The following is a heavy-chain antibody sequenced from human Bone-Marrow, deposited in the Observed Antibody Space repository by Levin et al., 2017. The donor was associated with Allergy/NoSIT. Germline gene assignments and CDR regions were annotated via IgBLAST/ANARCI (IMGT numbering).Heavy chain of an antibody. V-gene: IGHV3-69-1*01. CDR1: GFTFSGFD. CDR2: ISSGSPI. CDR3: ARVSYDSGSFFSLDH. J-gene: IGHJ4*02. Sequence: KTGGSLRLSCVASGFTFSGFDMHWVRQAPGKGLEWVSYISSGSPIHYADSVKGRFTISRDNAKNSLYLQMNNLRAEDTAVYYCARVSYDSGSFFSLDHWGQGTLVTVSS. D-gene: IGHD3-10*01.